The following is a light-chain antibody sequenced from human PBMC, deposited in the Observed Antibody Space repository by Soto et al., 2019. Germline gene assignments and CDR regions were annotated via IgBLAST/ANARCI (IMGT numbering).Light chain of an antibody. Sequence: QLVLTQSSSASASLGSSVKLTCTLSSGHSSYTIAWHQQQPGKAPRYLMKIEGSGSYNEGSGVPDRFSGSSSGADRYLTISDLQSEDEADYYCETWDSNTRVFGGGTQLTVL. CDR3: ETWDSNTRV. CDR2: IEGSGSY. V-gene: IGLV4-60*03. J-gene: IGLJ7*01. CDR1: SGHSSYT.